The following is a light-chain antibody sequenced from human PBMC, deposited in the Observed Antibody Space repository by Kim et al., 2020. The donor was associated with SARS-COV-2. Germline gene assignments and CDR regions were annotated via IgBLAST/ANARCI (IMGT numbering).Light chain of an antibody. CDR2: GAS. CDR1: QDISSY. J-gene: IGKJ1*01. Sequence: IQMTQSPSSLSASVGDTVTITCRASQDISSYLAWYQQKPGKVPKLLIYGASTLQSGVPFRFSGSGSGTDFTLTISSLQPEDFATYYCQKYSTSPWTFGQGTKVDIK. V-gene: IGKV1-27*01. CDR3: QKYSTSPWT.